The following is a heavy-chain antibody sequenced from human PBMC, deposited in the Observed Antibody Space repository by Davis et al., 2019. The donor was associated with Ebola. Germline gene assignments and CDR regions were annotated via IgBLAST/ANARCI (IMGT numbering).Heavy chain of an antibody. V-gene: IGHV1-3*01. Sequence: AASVKVSCKASGYTFTIYGISWVRQAPGQGLEWMGWINAGNGNTKYSQKFQGRVTITRDTSASTAYMELSSLRSEDTAVYYCARDPSSITIFGVVPEGYFDYWGQGTLVTVSS. CDR2: INAGNGNT. J-gene: IGHJ4*02. D-gene: IGHD3-3*01. CDR3: ARDPSSITIFGVVPEGYFDY. CDR1: GYTFTIYG.